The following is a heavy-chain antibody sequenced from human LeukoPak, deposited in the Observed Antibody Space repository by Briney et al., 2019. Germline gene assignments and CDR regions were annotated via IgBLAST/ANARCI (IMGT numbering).Heavy chain of an antibody. D-gene: IGHD3-22*01. CDR1: GGSISSGDYY. Sequence: SETLSLTCTVSGGSISSGDYYWSWIRQPPGKGLEWIGYIYYSGSTYYNPSLKSRVTISVDTSKNQFSLKLSSVTAADTAVYYRARVNDSSGYASSDAFDIWGQGTMVTVSS. CDR2: IYYSGST. V-gene: IGHV4-30-4*01. CDR3: ARVNDSSGYASSDAFDI. J-gene: IGHJ3*02.